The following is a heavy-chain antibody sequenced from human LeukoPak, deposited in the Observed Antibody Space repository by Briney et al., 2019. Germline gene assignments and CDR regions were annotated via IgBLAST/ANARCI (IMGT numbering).Heavy chain of an antibody. Sequence: SETLSLTCTVSGGSISSYYWSWIRQPPGKGLEWIGSIYHSGSTYYNPSLKSRVTISVDTSKNQFSLKLSSVTAADTAVYYCARWGSYPHDAFDIWGQGTMVTVSS. D-gene: IGHD3-16*02. V-gene: IGHV4-38-2*02. J-gene: IGHJ3*02. CDR1: GGSISSYY. CDR3: ARWGSYPHDAFDI. CDR2: IYHSGST.